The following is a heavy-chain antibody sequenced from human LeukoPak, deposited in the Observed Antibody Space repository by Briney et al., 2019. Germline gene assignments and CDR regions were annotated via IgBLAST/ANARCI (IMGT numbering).Heavy chain of an antibody. CDR1: SGSFSSYY. Sequence: SETLSLTCTVSSGSFSSYYWSWIRQPPVKGLEWIGEINHSGSTNYNPSLKSRVTISVDTSKNQFSLKLSSVTAADTAVYYCASTTSYYDSSGYYPNPYFDYWGQGTLVTVSS. CDR2: INHSGST. V-gene: IGHV4-34*01. D-gene: IGHD3-22*01. CDR3: ASTTSYYDSSGYYPNPYFDY. J-gene: IGHJ4*02.